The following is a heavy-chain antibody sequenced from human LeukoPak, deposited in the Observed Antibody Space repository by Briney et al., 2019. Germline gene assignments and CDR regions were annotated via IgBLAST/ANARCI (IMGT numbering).Heavy chain of an antibody. Sequence: SETLSLTCAVSGYSISSDYSWGWIRQPPGKGLEWIGSIYPNGNTYYNPSLKSRVTISVVTSKNQFSLKLSSVTAADTAVYYCARWASGGSADFDYWGQGTLVTVSS. V-gene: IGHV4-38-2*01. CDR2: IYPNGNT. CDR1: GYSISSDYS. J-gene: IGHJ4*02. CDR3: ARWASGGSADFDY. D-gene: IGHD3-10*01.